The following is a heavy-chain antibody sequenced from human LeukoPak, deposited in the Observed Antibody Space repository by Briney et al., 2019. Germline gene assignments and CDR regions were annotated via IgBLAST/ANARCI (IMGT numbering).Heavy chain of an antibody. CDR2: ISGSGDST. D-gene: IGHD2-15*01. J-gene: IGHJ4*02. V-gene: IGHV3-23*01. CDR1: GFTFSSYA. Sequence: GGSLRLSCAASGFTFSSYAMSWVRQAPGKGLEWVSAISGSGDSTYYADSVKGRFTISRANSKNTVFLQMNSLRAEDSAVYYCAKGAGDYCSGGRCYPFDYWGQGTPVTVSS. CDR3: AKGAGDYCSGGRCYPFDY.